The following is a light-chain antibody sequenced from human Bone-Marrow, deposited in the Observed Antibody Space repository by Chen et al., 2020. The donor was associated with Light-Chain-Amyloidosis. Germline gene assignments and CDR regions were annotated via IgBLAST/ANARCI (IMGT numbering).Light chain of an antibody. CDR3: QQRSNWPLT. Sequence: EIVLTQSPDTLSLFPGERATLSCRASQSVSIYLAWYQQKPGQAPRLLIYDAYTRATGIPARFSGSGSGTDFTLTISSLEPGDFAVYYCQQRSNWPLTFGGGTKVEI. CDR1: QSVSIY. CDR2: DAY. V-gene: IGKV3-11*01. J-gene: IGKJ4*01.